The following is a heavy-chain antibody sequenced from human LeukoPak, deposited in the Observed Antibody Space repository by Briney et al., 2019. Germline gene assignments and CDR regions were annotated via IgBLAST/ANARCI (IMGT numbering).Heavy chain of an antibody. V-gene: IGHV3-23*01. Sequence: GGSLRLSCAASGFTFSSYAMSWVRQAPGKGLEWVSAISGSGGSTYYADSVKGRFTISRDNSRNTLYLQMNSLRAEDTAVYYCAKAQRRYGSGSYPLWYWGQGTLVTVSS. D-gene: IGHD3-10*01. CDR3: AKAQRRYGSGSYPLWY. J-gene: IGHJ4*02. CDR1: GFTFSSYA. CDR2: ISGSGGST.